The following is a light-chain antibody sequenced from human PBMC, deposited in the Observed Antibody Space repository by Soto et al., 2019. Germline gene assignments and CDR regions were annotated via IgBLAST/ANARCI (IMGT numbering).Light chain of an antibody. CDR1: QSVSDSS. CDR2: GAS. Sequence: EIVLTQSPGTLSLSPGERATLSCRASQSVSDSSLAWYHQKPGQAPRLLIYGASRRATGIPDTFSGSGSGTDFTLTISRLEPEDFAVYYCHQYNSWPRGTFGPGTKVEIK. J-gene: IGKJ3*01. CDR3: HQYNSWPRGT. V-gene: IGKV3-20*01.